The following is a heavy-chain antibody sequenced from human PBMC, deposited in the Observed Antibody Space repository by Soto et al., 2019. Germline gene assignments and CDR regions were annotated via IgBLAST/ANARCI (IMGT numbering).Heavy chain of an antibody. CDR1: AYTFSDYY. CDR3: ARSRGYSGYDGWFDP. V-gene: IGHV1-2*02. CDR2: INPNTGGT. Sequence: QVQMVQSGAEVKNPGASVRVSCKASAYTFSDYYIHWVRQAPGQGLEWMGWINPNTGGTNSPQTFQGRVTVTRDTSISTAYMELSRLTSDDTSFYYCARSRGYSGYDGWFDPWGQGTLVIVSS. J-gene: IGHJ5*02. D-gene: IGHD5-12*01.